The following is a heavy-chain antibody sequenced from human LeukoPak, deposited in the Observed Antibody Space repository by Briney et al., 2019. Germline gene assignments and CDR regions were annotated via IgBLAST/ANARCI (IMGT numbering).Heavy chain of an antibody. CDR3: AKGMIVVVTDAFDI. CDR2: ISGSGGST. V-gene: IGHV3-23*01. CDR1: GFTFSSYA. D-gene: IGHD3-22*01. Sequence: GGSLRLSCAASGFTFSSYAMSWVRQAPGKGLEWVSSISGSGGSTYYADSVKGRFTISRDNSKNSLYLQMNSLRAEDTALYYCAKGMIVVVTDAFDIWGQGTMVTVSS. J-gene: IGHJ3*02.